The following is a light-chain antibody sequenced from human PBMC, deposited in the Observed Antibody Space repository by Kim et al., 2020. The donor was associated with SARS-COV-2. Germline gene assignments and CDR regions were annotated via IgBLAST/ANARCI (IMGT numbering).Light chain of an antibody. V-gene: IGLV1-36*01. CDR2: YDD. CDR1: RSSIGNNV. CDR3: AAWDDRLNAVV. J-gene: IGLJ2*01. Sequence: QRVTLSCSGSRSSIGNNVVNWYQPLPGMAPKLLIYYDDLLPSGVSDRFSAYKSGTSASLAISGLQSDDEADYYCAAWDDRLNAVVFGGGTQLTVL.